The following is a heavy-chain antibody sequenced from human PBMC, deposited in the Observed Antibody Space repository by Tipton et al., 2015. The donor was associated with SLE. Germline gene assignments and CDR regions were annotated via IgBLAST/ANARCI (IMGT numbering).Heavy chain of an antibody. J-gene: IGHJ4*02. CDR1: GFTFNRYW. CDR3: ASSFYCGGDCYPYYFDY. D-gene: IGHD2-21*01. Sequence: SLRLSCAASGFTFNRYWMSWVRQAPGKGLEWVANIKQDGSEKDYVDSVKGRFTISRDNAKNPLYLQMNSLRVEDTAVYYCASSFYCGGDCYPYYFDYWGQGTLVTVSS. CDR2: IKQDGSEK. V-gene: IGHV3-7*01.